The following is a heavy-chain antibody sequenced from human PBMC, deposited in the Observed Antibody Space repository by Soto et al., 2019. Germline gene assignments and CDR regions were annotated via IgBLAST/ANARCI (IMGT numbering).Heavy chain of an antibody. Sequence: SVKVSCKASGGTFSSYAISWVRQAPGQGLEWMGGIIPIFGTANYAQKFQGRVTITADESTSTAYMELSSLRSEDTAVYYCARGSVVAATQYYYYGMDVWGHGTTVTVSS. CDR3: ARGSVVAATQYYYYGMDV. CDR2: IIPIFGTA. CDR1: GGTFSSYA. J-gene: IGHJ6*02. D-gene: IGHD2-15*01. V-gene: IGHV1-69*13.